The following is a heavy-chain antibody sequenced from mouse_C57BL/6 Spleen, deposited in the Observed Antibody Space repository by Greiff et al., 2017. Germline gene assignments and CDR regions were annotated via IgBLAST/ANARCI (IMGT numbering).Heavy chain of an antibody. V-gene: IGHV1-22*01. CDR3: ARKGYYYGSSTYAMDY. J-gene: IGHJ4*01. CDR1: GYTFTDYN. Sequence: EVQLQQSGPELVKPGASVKMSCKASGYTFTDYNMHWVKQSHGKSLEWIGYINPNNGGTSSNQKFKGKATLTVNKSSSTAYMERRSLTSEDSAVYYCARKGYYYGSSTYAMDYWGQGTSVTVSS. D-gene: IGHD1-1*01. CDR2: INPNNGGT.